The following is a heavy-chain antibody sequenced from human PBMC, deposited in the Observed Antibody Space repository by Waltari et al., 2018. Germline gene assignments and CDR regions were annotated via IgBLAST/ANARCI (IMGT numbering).Heavy chain of an antibody. CDR3: ARQGYCGGDCYSDT. Sequence: QLQLQESGPGLVTPSETLSLTCTVSGDSLTSAIYYWGWIRQPPGKGLEWIATISYRGATYYSPSLKRRVTISIDTSKNQFSLKVTSVTAADTAVYYCARQGYCGGDCYSDTWGQGTLVTVSP. J-gene: IGHJ5*02. V-gene: IGHV4-39*01. CDR1: GDSLTSAIYY. D-gene: IGHD2-21*01. CDR2: ISYRGAT.